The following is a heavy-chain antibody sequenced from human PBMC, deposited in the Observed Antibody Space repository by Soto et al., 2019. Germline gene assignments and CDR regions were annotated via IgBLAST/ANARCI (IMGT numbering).Heavy chain of an antibody. CDR1: CGSISSYY. V-gene: IGHV4-59*08. J-gene: IGHJ5*02. CDR2: IYYSGST. CDR3: ARHYSSNFGDWFDP. D-gene: IGHD6-13*01. Sequence: SETLSLTCTVSCGSISSYYWSWIRQPPGKGLEWIGYIYYSGSTNYNPSLKSRVTISVDTSKNQFSLKLSSVTAADTAVYYCARHYSSNFGDWFDPWGQGTLVTVSS.